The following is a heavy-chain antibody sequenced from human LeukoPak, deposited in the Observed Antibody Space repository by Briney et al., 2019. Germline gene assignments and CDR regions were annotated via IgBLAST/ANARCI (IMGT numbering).Heavy chain of an antibody. CDR3: ARGHRRTLIAAAGTCWFDP. J-gene: IGHJ5*02. V-gene: IGHV4-34*01. CDR2: INHSGST. CDR1: GGSISSYY. Sequence: SETLSLTCTVSGGSISSYYWSWIRQPPGKGLEWIGEINHSGSTNYNPSLKSRVTISVDTSKNQFSLKLSSVTAADTAVYYCARGHRRTLIAAAGTCWFDPWGQGTLVTVSS. D-gene: IGHD6-13*01.